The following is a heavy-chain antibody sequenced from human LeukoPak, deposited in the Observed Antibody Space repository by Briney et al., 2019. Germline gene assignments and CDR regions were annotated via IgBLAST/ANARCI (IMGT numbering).Heavy chain of an antibody. CDR3: VKDSVVVAGLVNYFDY. J-gene: IGHJ4*02. D-gene: IGHD6-19*01. Sequence: GGSERLSCAASGFTFSNYAMSWVRQAPGKGLEWVSAISGSGGDTFYTDSVKGRFTISRDNSKNTLYLQMKGLRAEDTAVYYCVKDSVVVAGLVNYFDYWGQGTLVTVSS. CDR1: GFTFSNYA. CDR2: ISGSGGDT. V-gene: IGHV3-23*01.